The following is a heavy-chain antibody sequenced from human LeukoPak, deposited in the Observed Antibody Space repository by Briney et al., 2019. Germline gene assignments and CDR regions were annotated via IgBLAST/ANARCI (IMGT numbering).Heavy chain of an antibody. Sequence: SETLSLTCTVSGGSISSSSYYWGWIRQPPGKGLEWIGSIYYSGSTYYNPSLKSRVTISVDTSKNQFSLKLSSVTAADTAVYYCARDRIAAAGTGGWFDPWGQGTLVTVSS. J-gene: IGHJ5*02. V-gene: IGHV4-39*02. CDR2: IYYSGST. D-gene: IGHD6-13*01. CDR3: ARDRIAAAGTGGWFDP. CDR1: GGSISSSSYY.